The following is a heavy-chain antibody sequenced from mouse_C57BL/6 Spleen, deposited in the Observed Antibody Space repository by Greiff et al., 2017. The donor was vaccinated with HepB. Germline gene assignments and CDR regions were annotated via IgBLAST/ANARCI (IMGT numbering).Heavy chain of an antibody. CDR2: IDPETGGT. V-gene: IGHV1-15*01. Sequence: VKLQQSGAELVRPGASVTLSCKASGYTFTDYEMHWVKQTPVHGLEWIGAIDPETGGTAYNQKFKGKAILTADKSSSTAYMELRSLTSEDSAVYYCTREKGPYYGNSGAMDYWGQGTSVTVSS. CDR3: TREKGPYYGNSGAMDY. D-gene: IGHD2-10*01. J-gene: IGHJ4*01. CDR1: GYTFTDYE.